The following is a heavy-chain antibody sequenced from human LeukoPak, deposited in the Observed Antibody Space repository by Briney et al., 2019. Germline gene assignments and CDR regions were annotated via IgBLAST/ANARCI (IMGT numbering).Heavy chain of an antibody. V-gene: IGHV3-30*18. Sequence: GGSLRLSCAASGFTFSSYGMHWVRQAPGKGLEWVAVISYDGSNKYYADSVKGRFTISRDNSKNTLYLQMNSLRAEDTAVYYCAKAAELLGVIGYFDYWGQGTLVTVSS. CDR2: ISYDGSNK. CDR3: AKAAELLGVIGYFDY. J-gene: IGHJ4*02. CDR1: GFTFSSYG. D-gene: IGHD1-26*01.